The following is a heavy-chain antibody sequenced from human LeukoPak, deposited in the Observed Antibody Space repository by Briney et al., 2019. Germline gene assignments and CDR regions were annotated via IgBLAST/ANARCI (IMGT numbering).Heavy chain of an antibody. CDR1: GYTFTGYY. Sequence: GASVKVSCKASGYTFTGYYMHWVRQAPGHGLEWMGWINPDSGGTNYAQKFQGRVTMTRDTSINTAYMELSRLRSDDTAVYYCARGHNPDLRYFDWLLYPRYFDLWGRGTLVTVSS. V-gene: IGHV1-2*02. J-gene: IGHJ2*01. CDR2: INPDSGGT. D-gene: IGHD3-9*01. CDR3: ARGHNPDLRYFDWLLYPRYFDL.